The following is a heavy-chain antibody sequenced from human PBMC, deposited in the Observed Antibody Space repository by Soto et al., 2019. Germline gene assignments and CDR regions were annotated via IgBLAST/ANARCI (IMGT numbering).Heavy chain of an antibody. J-gene: IGHJ5*02. CDR2: ISYDGSNK. Sequence: QVQLVESGGGVVQPGRSLRLSCAASGFTFSSYAMHWVRQAPGKGLEWVAVISYDGSNKYYADSVKGRFTISRDNSQNTLYLQMTSLRAEDTAVYYCARDRAASYYGSGPFDPWGQGTLVTVSS. D-gene: IGHD3-10*01. V-gene: IGHV3-30-3*01. CDR1: GFTFSSYA. CDR3: ARDRAASYYGSGPFDP.